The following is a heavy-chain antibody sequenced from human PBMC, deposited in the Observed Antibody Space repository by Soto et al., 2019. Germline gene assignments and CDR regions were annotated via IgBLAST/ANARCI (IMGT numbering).Heavy chain of an antibody. CDR1: GVSISSSNW. V-gene: IGHV4-4*02. Sequence: TSETLSLTCAVSGVSISSSNWWSWVRQPPGKGLEWIGEIYHSGSTNYNPSLKSRVTISVDKSKNQFSLKLNSVTAADTAVYYCARYLGSNWFDPWGQGTLVTVSS. D-gene: IGHD3-10*01. CDR2: IYHSGST. J-gene: IGHJ5*02. CDR3: ARYLGSNWFDP.